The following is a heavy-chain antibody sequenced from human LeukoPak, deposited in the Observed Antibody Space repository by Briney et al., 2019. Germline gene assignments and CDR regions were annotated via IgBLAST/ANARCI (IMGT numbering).Heavy chain of an antibody. CDR3: AREYYDFWSGYYTKREGNWFDP. Sequence: GGSLRLSCAASGFTFSSYSMNWVRQAPGKGLEWVSVIYSGGSTYYADSVKGRFTVSRDNSKNTLYLQMNSLRAEDTAVYYCAREYYDFWSGYYTKREGNWFDPWGQGTLVTVSS. D-gene: IGHD3-3*01. J-gene: IGHJ5*02. CDR2: IYSGGST. V-gene: IGHV3-66*01. CDR1: GFTFSSYS.